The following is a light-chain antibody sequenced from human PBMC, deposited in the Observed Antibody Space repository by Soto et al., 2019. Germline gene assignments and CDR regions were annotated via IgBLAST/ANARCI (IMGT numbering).Light chain of an antibody. CDR3: QQYSSWLWT. Sequence: IVVTKSPSTLSVSPGERANLSCRASQSVGTKLAWYQQTPGTAPRLLIYGASNKEPGVPARISGSVSGTEFTVPIASLQYADFAVNYCQQYSSWLWTFGQGTKVDIK. J-gene: IGKJ1*01. CDR1: QSVGTK. CDR2: GAS. V-gene: IGKV3-15*01.